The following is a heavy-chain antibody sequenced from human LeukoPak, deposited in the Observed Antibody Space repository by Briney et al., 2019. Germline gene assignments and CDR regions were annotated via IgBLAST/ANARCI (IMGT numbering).Heavy chain of an antibody. CDR3: ARDQGYRYGYGDFDY. J-gene: IGHJ4*02. V-gene: IGHV1-69*13. Sequence: GASVEVSCKASGYTFTSYGISWVRQAPGQGLEWMGGIIPIFGTANYAQKFQGRVTITADESTSTAYMELSSLRSEDTAVYYCARDQGYRYGYGDFDYWGQGTLVTVSS. CDR2: IIPIFGTA. CDR1: GYTFTSYG. D-gene: IGHD5-18*01.